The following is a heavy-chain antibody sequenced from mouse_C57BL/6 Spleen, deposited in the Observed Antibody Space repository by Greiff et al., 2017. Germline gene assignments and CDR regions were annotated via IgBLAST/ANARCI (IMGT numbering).Heavy chain of an antibody. J-gene: IGHJ4*01. Sequence: VQRVESGAELARPGTSVKLSCKASGYTFTSYDISWVKQSTGQGLEWLGEIYPRSGNTSYNEKLKGKATLTADKSSSTAYMELRSLTSEDSAVYFCGTAQATGAMDYWGQGTSVTVSS. D-gene: IGHD3-2*02. V-gene: IGHV1-81*01. CDR2: IYPRSGNT. CDR3: GTAQATGAMDY. CDR1: GYTFTSYD.